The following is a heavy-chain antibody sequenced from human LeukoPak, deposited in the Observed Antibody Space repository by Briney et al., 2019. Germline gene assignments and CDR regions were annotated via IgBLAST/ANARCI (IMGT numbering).Heavy chain of an antibody. J-gene: IGHJ3*02. CDR3: AKGLGDYVLGAFDI. Sequence: PGGSLRLSCAASGFTFSSYAMSWVRQAPGKGLEWVSAISGSGGSTHYADSVKGRSTISRDNSKNTLYLQMNSLRAEDTAVYYCAKGLGDYVLGAFDIWGQGTMVTVSS. CDR2: ISGSGGST. CDR1: GFTFSSYA. V-gene: IGHV3-23*01. D-gene: IGHD4-17*01.